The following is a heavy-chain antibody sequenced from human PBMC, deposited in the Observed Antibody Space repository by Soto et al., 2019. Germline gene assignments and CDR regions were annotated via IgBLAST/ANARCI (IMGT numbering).Heavy chain of an antibody. CDR2: VDWDDDK. CDR1: GFSLSTGGMC. J-gene: IGHJ4*02. D-gene: IGHD5-18*01. V-gene: IGHV2-70*20. CDR3: ARTFNGYPDY. Sequence: ESGPALVNPTQTLTLTCTFSGFSLSTGGMCVSGVRQPPGKALEWLALVDWDDDKYYITSLRTRLTISKDTSKNQVVLTMTNMDPVDTATYYCARTFNGYPDYWGQGTLVTVSS.